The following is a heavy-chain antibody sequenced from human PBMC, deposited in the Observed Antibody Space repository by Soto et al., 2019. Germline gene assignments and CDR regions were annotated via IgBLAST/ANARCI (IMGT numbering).Heavy chain of an antibody. CDR1: GGSFSGYY. D-gene: IGHD2-2*01. J-gene: IGHJ6*02. Sequence: QVQLQQWGAGLLKPSETLSLTCAVYGGSFSGYYWSWIRQPPGKGLEWIGEINHSGSTNYNPSLKSRVTISVDTSKNQFSLKLSSVTAADTAVYYCVRGTYCSSTSCYWGMDVWGQGTTVTVSS. CDR2: INHSGST. CDR3: VRGTYCSSTSCYWGMDV. V-gene: IGHV4-34*01.